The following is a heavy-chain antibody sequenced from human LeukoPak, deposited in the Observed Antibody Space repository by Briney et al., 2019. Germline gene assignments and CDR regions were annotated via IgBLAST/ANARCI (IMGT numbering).Heavy chain of an antibody. CDR1: GDXVSTNSAT. Sequence: SQTLSLTCAISGDXVSTNSATWNWIRQSPSRGLEWLGRTFYRSKWYNEYAVSVRSRIIINPDTSKNQFSLQLNSVTPEDTAVYFCARDDTSSRGGFDYWGQGTLVTVSS. V-gene: IGHV6-1*01. CDR3: ARDDTSSRGGFDY. J-gene: IGHJ4*02. D-gene: IGHD6-13*01. CDR2: TFYRSKWYN.